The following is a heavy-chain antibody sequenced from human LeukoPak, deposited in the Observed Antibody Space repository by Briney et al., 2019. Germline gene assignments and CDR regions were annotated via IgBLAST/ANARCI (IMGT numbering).Heavy chain of an antibody. J-gene: IGHJ6*03. CDR3: AKGKAAHYHSVTDEYYYYLDV. V-gene: IGHV4-34*01. Sequence: KPSKTLSLTCVVEGYYFSGFYWTWIRQAPGKGLEWVGEISYSGSTKYNPSLKSRVTIEVDTSKKQISLNLSSVTAADTAVYYCAKGKAAHYHSVTDEYYYYLDVWGKGTTVIISS. D-gene: IGHD3-9*01. CDR1: GYYFSGFY. CDR2: ISYSGST.